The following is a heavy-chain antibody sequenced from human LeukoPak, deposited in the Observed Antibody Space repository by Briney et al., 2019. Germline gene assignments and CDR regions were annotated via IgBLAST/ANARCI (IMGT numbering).Heavy chain of an antibody. Sequence: GGSLRLSCAASGFTFSNYWMSWVRQAPGKGLEWVAHINQDGSEEHYMDSVKARFIISRDNAKNSLSLQMDSLRAENTAVYYCVRDGGVSGYDLLDYWGQGTLVTVSS. V-gene: IGHV3-7*01. CDR2: INQDGSEE. J-gene: IGHJ4*02. CDR3: VRDGGVSGYDLLDY. CDR1: GFTFSNYW. D-gene: IGHD5-12*01.